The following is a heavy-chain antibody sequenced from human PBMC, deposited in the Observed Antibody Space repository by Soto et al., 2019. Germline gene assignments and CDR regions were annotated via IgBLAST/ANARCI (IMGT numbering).Heavy chain of an antibody. V-gene: IGHV4-59*02. CDR2: MSNTGIP. J-gene: IGHJ4*02. D-gene: IGHD2-21*01. Sequence: LSLTCXFSFSSVGNHCFIWIRQSRGEGLEWIGLMSNTGIPTYNPSLQGRVNISHEKSNNRISLRLSSVTAADTAVYYCAREYGFCGQRCSRKNCLETWGQGILVNVYS. CDR3: AREYGFCGQRCSRKNCLET. CDR1: FSSVGNHC.